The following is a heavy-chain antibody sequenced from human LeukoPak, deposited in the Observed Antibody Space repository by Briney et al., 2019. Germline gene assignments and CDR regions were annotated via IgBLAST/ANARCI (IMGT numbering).Heavy chain of an antibody. D-gene: IGHD2-2*01. J-gene: IGHJ4*02. V-gene: IGHV3-48*01. CDR3: VRDLMREHIVVVPAATFDY. CDR2: ISSSSSTI. Sequence: GGSLRLSCAASGFTFSSYAMSWVRQAPGKGLEWVSYISSSSSTIYYADSVKGRFTISRDNAKNSLYLQMNSLRAEDTAVYYCVRDLMREHIVVVPAATFDYWGQGTLVTVSS. CDR1: GFTFSSYA.